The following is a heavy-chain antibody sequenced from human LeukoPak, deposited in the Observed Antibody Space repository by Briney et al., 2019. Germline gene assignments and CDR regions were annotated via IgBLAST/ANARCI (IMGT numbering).Heavy chain of an antibody. CDR2: ISSSSSTI. V-gene: IGHV3-48*01. CDR1: GFTFSSYS. D-gene: IGHD1-7*01. CDR3: ARDLKRITGTTSFDY. Sequence: GGSLRLSFAASGFTFSSYSMNWVRQAPGKGLEWVSYISSSSSTIYYADSVKGRFTISRDNAKNSLYLQMNSLRAEDTAVYYCARDLKRITGTTSFDYWGQGTLVTVSS. J-gene: IGHJ4*02.